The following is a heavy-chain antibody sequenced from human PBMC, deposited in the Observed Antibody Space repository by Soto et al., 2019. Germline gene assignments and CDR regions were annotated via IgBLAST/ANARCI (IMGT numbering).Heavy chain of an antibody. CDR1: GYSFATSG. D-gene: IGHD3-22*01. V-gene: IGHV1-18*01. CDR3: ATAGHYYDSSGYVN. CDR2: ISDYNGNT. Sequence: QVKLVQSGTEVKKPGASMKVSCKASGYSFATSGISWVRQAPGQGLEWMGWISDYNGNTNFNLKLQYRISMTTNRSTSTAYWELSSLRSDGTAGYYCATAGHYYDSSGYVNWGQGTLVTVSS. J-gene: IGHJ4*02.